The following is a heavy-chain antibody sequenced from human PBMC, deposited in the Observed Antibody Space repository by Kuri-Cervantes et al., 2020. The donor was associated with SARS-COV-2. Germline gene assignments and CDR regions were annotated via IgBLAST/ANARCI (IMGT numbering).Heavy chain of an antibody. V-gene: IGHV3-64*01. Sequence: GGSLRLSCAASGFTFSSYAMHWVRQAPGKGLEYVSAISTNGGSTYYANSVKGRFTISRDNAKNSLYLQMNSLRAEDTAVYYCATPAPEYGGNSGGWVFWGQGTLVTVSS. J-gene: IGHJ4*02. D-gene: IGHD4-23*01. CDR1: GFTFSSYA. CDR2: ISTNGGST. CDR3: ATPAPEYGGNSGGWVF.